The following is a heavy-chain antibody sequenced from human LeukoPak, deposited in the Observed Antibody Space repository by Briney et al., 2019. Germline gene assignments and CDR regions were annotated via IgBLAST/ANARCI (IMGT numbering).Heavy chain of an antibody. Sequence: SETLSLTCTVSGGSISSYYWSWVRQPPGKGLEWIGYINHRGATKSSPSLKSRVTMSLDASKSQVSLNLNSVTAADTAIYYCARDRSGSYYTFDVWGQGTVVTVSS. J-gene: IGHJ3*01. CDR2: INHRGAT. CDR3: ARDRSGSYYTFDV. CDR1: GGSISSYY. V-gene: IGHV4-59*01. D-gene: IGHD1-26*01.